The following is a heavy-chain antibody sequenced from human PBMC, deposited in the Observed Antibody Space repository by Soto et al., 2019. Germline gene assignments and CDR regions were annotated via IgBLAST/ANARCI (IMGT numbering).Heavy chain of an antibody. CDR2: ISGSGGST. Sequence: EVQLLESGGGWVQPGGSLRLSCAASGFTFSSYAMSWVRQAPGKGLEWVSAISGSGGSTYYADSVKGRFTISRDNSKNTLYLQMNSLRAEDTAVYYCAKDVDIVVVPAAPNDAFDIWGQGAMVTVSS. CDR1: GFTFSSYA. D-gene: IGHD2-2*01. J-gene: IGHJ3*02. V-gene: IGHV3-23*01. CDR3: AKDVDIVVVPAAPNDAFDI.